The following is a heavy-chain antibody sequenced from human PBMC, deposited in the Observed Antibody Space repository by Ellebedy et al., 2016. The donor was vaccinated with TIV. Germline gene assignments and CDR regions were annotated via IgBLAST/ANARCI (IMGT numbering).Heavy chain of an antibody. CDR1: GGTFSNFG. D-gene: IGHD3-3*01. Sequence: AASVKVSCKASGGTFSNFGISWVRQAPGQGLEWIGGIIPAFGTTNSSPKFYGRATISADETTSTVFMELSSLGSEETAIYFCARDKRRVIFGAETWFDLWGQGTLVTVSS. V-gene: IGHV1-69*13. J-gene: IGHJ5*02. CDR3: ARDKRRVIFGAETWFDL. CDR2: IIPAFGTT.